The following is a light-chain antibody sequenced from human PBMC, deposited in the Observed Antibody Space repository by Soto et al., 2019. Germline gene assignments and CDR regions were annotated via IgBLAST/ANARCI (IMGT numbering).Light chain of an antibody. CDR3: SSYSSSSTLRL. CDR2: DVS. Sequence: QSALTQPASVSGSPGQSITISCTGTSSDVGGYNYVSWYQQHPGRAPKVMIYDVSSRPSGVSNRFSGSKSGNTASLTISGLQAEDEADYHCSSYSSSSTLRLFGGGTKLTVL. J-gene: IGLJ2*01. V-gene: IGLV2-14*01. CDR1: SSDVGGYNY.